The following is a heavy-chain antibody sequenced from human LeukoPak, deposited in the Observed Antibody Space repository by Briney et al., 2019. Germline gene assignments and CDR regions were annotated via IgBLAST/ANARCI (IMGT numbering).Heavy chain of an antibody. Sequence: GGSLRLSCAASGFTFSSYAMSWVRQAPGKGLEWVSAISGSGGSTYYADSVKGRFTISRDNSKNTLCLQMNSLRAEDTAVYYCAKDGHDSSGYYSSNWFDPWGQGTLVTVSS. V-gene: IGHV3-23*01. J-gene: IGHJ5*02. CDR1: GFTFSSYA. CDR2: ISGSGGST. CDR3: AKDGHDSSGYYSSNWFDP. D-gene: IGHD3-22*01.